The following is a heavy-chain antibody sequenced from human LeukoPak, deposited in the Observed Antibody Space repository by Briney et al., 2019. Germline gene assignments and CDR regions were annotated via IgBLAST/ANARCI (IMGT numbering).Heavy chain of an antibody. CDR3: AKDVGYCSGGSCYSVEVGDY. J-gene: IGHJ4*02. D-gene: IGHD2-15*01. CDR2: ISGSGGST. CDR1: GFTFSSYA. Sequence: PGGSLRLSCAASGFTFSSYAMSWVRQAPGKGLEWVSAISGSGGSTYCADSVKGQFTVSRDNSKNTLYLQMNSLRAEDTAVYYCAKDVGYCSGGSCYSVEVGDYWGQGTLVTVSS. V-gene: IGHV3-23*01.